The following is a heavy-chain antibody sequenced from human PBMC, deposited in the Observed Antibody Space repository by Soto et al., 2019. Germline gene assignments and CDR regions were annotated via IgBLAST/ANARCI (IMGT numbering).Heavy chain of an antibody. V-gene: IGHV4-4*02. J-gene: IGHJ6*02. CDR2: IYHSGST. Sequence: QVQLQEWGPGLVKPSGTLSLTCAVSGGSISSSNWWTWVRQPPGKGLEWIGEIYHSGSTNYNPALKGRVTISVYKSKNQFSLKVTSVTAADTAVYYCAILLRSTYGMDVWGQGTTVTVSS. D-gene: IGHD3-3*01. CDR3: AILLRSTYGMDV. CDR1: GGSISSSNW.